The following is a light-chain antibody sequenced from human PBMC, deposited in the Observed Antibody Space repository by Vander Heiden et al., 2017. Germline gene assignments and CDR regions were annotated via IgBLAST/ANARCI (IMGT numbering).Light chain of an antibody. CDR3: QVWDNTSDHWV. CDR1: SIGTKS. CDR2: YDY. Sequence: SYVLAQPHSESVDAGQTALITCGGNSIGTKSVHWYQQKPGQAPVLVIYYDYDRPSGIPERFSGSNSGNTATLTISRVEAGDEADYYCQVWDNTSDHWVFGGGTKLAVL. J-gene: IGLJ3*02. V-gene: IGLV3-21*04.